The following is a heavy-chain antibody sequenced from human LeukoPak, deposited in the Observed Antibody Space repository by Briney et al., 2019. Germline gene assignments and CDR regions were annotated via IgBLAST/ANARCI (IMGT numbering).Heavy chain of an antibody. D-gene: IGHD3-10*01. CDR1: GGSGSSGSYY. CDR2: IYYSGST. CDR3: ARDRGFGEFFDY. Sequence: SETLSLTCTVSGGSGSSGSYYWSWIRQPPGKGLEWIGYIYYSGSTNYNPSVKSRVTIAVDTSKTPFSLKMSSVTAADTAVYYCARDRGFGEFFDYWGQGTLVTVSS. J-gene: IGHJ4*02. V-gene: IGHV4-61*01.